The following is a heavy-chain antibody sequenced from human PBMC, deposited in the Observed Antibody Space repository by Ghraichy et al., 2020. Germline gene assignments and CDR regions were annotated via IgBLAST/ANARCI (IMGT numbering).Heavy chain of an antibody. V-gene: IGHV1-18*04. CDR2: ISAYNGNT. J-gene: IGHJ4*02. Sequence: ASVKVSCKASGYTFTSYGISWVRQAPGQGLEWMGWISAYNGNTNYAQKLQGRVTMTTDTSTSTAYMELRSLRSDDTAVYYCARGFPDYDILTGLYYFDFWGQGTLVTVSS. CDR3: ARGFPDYDILTGLYYFDF. CDR1: GYTFTSYG. D-gene: IGHD3-9*01.